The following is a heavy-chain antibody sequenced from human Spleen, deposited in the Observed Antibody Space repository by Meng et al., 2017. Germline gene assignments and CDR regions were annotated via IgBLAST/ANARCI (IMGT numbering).Heavy chain of an antibody. D-gene: IGHD3-10*01. V-gene: IGHV4-4*02. CDR1: GGSVSSSVW. CDR2: IFHSGST. Sequence: VQLKESGPGLVRPSETLSLTCTVSGGSVSSSVWWSWVRQPPGKGLEWIGEIFHSGSTSYNLSLKSRVTISVDKSKNQFSLLVSSVTAAGTATYYCARFDISTAGRGDYWGQGTLVTVSS. CDR3: ARFDISTAGRGDY. J-gene: IGHJ4*02.